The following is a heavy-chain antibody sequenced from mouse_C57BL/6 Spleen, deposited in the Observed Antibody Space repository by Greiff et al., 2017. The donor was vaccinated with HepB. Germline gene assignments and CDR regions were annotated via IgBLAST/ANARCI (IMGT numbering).Heavy chain of an antibody. V-gene: IGHV5-9-1*02. D-gene: IGHD1-1*01. J-gene: IGHJ3*01. CDR1: GFTFSSYA. CDR3: TRERDYYGSSFFAY. CDR2: ISSCGDYI. Sequence: EVMLVESGEGLVKPGGSLKLSCAASGFTFSSYAMSWVRQTPEKRLEWVAYISSCGDYIYYADTVKGRVTSSRDNARNTLYLQMSSLKSEDTAMYYCTRERDYYGSSFFAYWGQGTLVTVSA.